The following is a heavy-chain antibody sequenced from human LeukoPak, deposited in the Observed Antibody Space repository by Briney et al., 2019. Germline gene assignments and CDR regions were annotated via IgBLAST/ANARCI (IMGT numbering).Heavy chain of an antibody. Sequence: ASVKVSCKASGYTFTGYYMHWVRQAPEQGLEWMAWINPNSGGTHSAQKFQGRVTMTRDTSVSTAYMELTRLRSDDTAVYYCARAPLPNSNSWYSFDYWGQGALVTVSS. CDR3: ARAPLPNSNSWYSFDY. V-gene: IGHV1-2*02. D-gene: IGHD6-13*01. J-gene: IGHJ4*02. CDR1: GYTFTGYY. CDR2: INPNSGGT.